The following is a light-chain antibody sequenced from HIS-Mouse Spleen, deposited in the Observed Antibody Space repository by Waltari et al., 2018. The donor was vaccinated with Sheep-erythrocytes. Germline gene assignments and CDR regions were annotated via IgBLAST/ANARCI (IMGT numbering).Light chain of an antibody. V-gene: IGLV2-11*01. CDR2: AVS. Sequence: QSALPQPRPVSGSLESSVTLSRTVPSRYVGGYNYLSWYPQHPGKAPKLMIYAVSTRPSGVPDRFSGSKSGNTASLTISGLQAEDEADYYCCSYAGSYNHVFATGTKVTVL. CDR1: SRYVGGYNY. J-gene: IGLJ1*01. CDR3: CSYAGSYNHV.